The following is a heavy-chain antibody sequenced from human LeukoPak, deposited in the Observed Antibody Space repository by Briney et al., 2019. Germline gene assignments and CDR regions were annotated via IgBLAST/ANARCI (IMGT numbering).Heavy chain of an antibody. CDR3: ARDKIAAAGTDYYYGMDV. CDR1: GFTFSSYN. Sequence: GGSLRLSCAASGFTFSSYNMNWVRQAPGKGLEWVSSISSSSSYIYYADSVKGRFTISRDNAKNPLYLQMNSLRAEDTAVYYCARDKIAAAGTDYYYGMDVWGQGTTVTVSS. CDR2: ISSSSSYI. J-gene: IGHJ6*02. D-gene: IGHD6-13*01. V-gene: IGHV3-21*01.